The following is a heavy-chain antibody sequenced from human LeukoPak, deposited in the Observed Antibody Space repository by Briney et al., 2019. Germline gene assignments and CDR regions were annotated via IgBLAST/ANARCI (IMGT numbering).Heavy chain of an antibody. D-gene: IGHD2-8*02. CDR1: GGSISSYY. CDR2: IYYSGIT. CDR3: ARVLRTAGAFDI. V-gene: IGHV4-59*01. J-gene: IGHJ3*02. Sequence: SETLSLTCTVPGGSISSYYWSWIRQPPGKGLGWSGYIYYSGITNDNPSLTSRVTISVDTSKNQFSLKLSSVTAADTAVYYCARVLRTAGAFDIWGQGTMVTVSS.